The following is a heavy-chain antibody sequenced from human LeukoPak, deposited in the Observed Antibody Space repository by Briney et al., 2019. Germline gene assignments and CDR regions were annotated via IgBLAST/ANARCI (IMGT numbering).Heavy chain of an antibody. CDR1: GFTFDSYA. CDR2: FSGSRGST. V-gene: IGHV3-23*01. Sequence: GGSLRLSCAASGFTFDSYAMNWVRQAPGKGLQWVSGFSGSRGSTYYADSVKGRFTISRDNSKNTLYLQMNSLRAEDTAVYYCAKDPSTHTYYDFWSGYYADYYYYYMDVWGKGTTVTVSS. CDR3: AKDPSTHTYYDFWSGYYADYYYYYMDV. D-gene: IGHD3-3*01. J-gene: IGHJ6*03.